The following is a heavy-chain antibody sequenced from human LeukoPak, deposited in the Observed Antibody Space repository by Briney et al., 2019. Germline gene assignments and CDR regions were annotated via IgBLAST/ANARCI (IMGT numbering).Heavy chain of an antibody. CDR2: LNPNSGGT. V-gene: IGHV1-2*02. CDR1: GYIFTAYY. Sequence: ASVKVSCRTSGYIFTAYYIHWVRQAPGQGLEWMGRLNPNSGGTDLAQKFQGRVTMTRDKSISTLYMEPNGLRSDDTAVYYCARERESLLLSFGDLFVYWGQGTLVTVSS. CDR3: ARERESLLLSFGDLFVY. J-gene: IGHJ4*02. D-gene: IGHD3-10*01.